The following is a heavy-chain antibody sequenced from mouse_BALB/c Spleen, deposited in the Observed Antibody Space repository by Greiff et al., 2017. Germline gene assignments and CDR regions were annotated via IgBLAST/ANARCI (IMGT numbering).Heavy chain of an antibody. Sequence: EVKLMESGGGLVKPGGSLKLSCAASGFTFSDYYMYWVRQTPEKRLEWVATISDGGSYTYYPDSVKGRFTISRDNAKNNLYLQMSSLKSEDTAMYYCAREGNWDEGYFDYWGQGTTLTVSS. V-gene: IGHV5-4*02. CDR1: GFTFSDYY. D-gene: IGHD4-1*01. CDR3: AREGNWDEGYFDY. CDR2: ISDGGSYT. J-gene: IGHJ2*01.